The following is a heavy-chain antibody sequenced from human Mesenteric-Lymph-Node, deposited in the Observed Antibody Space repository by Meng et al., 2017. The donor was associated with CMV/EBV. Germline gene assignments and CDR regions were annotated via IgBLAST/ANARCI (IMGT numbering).Heavy chain of an antibody. CDR2: INHSGST. V-gene: IGHV4-34*01. CDR3: ARDLIFARPLSPHYFDY. CDR1: GGSFSGYY. D-gene: IGHD6-6*01. Sequence: GSLRLSCAVYGGSFSGYYWSWIRQPPGKGLEWIGEINHSGSTNYNPSLKSRVTISVDTSKNQFSLKLSSVTAADTAVYYCARDLIFARPLSPHYFDYWGQGTLVTVSS. J-gene: IGHJ4*02.